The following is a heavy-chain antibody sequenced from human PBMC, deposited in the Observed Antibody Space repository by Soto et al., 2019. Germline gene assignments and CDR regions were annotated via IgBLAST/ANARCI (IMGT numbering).Heavy chain of an antibody. J-gene: IGHJ4*02. CDR2: INAGNGKT. CDR1: GYTFTSYA. V-gene: IGHV1-3*01. CDR3: ARGSGSYYRPSDY. Sequence: ASVKVSCKASGYTFTSYAMHWVRQAPGQRLEWMGWINAGNGKTKYSQKFRGRVTITGDTSASTAYMELSSLRSGDTAVYYCARGSGSYYRPSDYWGQGTLVTVSS. D-gene: IGHD3-10*01.